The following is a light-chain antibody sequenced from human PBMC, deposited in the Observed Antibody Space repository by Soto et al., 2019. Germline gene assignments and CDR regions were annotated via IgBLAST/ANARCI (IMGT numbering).Light chain of an antibody. CDR1: RSITIW. Sequence: DIQMTQSPSTLSASVGDRVTITCRASRSITIWLAWYQQKPGKAPKLLIFDASSLESGVPSRFSGSGSGTEFTLTISSLQPDDFATYYCQHYGSYSWTFGQGTKVEIK. V-gene: IGKV1-5*01. J-gene: IGKJ1*01. CDR2: DAS. CDR3: QHYGSYSWT.